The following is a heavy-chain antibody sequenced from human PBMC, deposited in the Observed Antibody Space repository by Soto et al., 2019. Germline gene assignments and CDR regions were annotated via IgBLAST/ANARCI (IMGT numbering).Heavy chain of an antibody. CDR2: INAGNGNT. Sequence: GASVKVSCKASGYTFTSYAMHWVRQAPGQRLEWMGWINAGNGNTKYSQKFQGRVTITRDTSASTAYMELSSLRSEDTAVYYCARGGDYGDTSDYWGQGTLVTVSS. V-gene: IGHV1-3*01. J-gene: IGHJ4*02. CDR3: ARGGDYGDTSDY. D-gene: IGHD4-17*01. CDR1: GYTFTSYA.